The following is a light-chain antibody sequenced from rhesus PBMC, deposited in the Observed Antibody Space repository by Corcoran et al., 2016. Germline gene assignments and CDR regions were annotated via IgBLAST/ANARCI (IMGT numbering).Light chain of an antibody. V-gene: IGKV4-1*01. CDR1: QSLLYSSNNKNY. CDR3: QQYYSSPYS. Sequence: DIVMTQSPDSLAVSLGERVTINCKSSQSLLYSSNNKNYLTWYQQKPGKAPKLLIYWASTRESGVPNRVRGSGSGTDFTLTFRGLQAGDVAVYYCQQYYSSPYSFGQGTKVEIK. J-gene: IGKJ2*01. CDR2: WAS.